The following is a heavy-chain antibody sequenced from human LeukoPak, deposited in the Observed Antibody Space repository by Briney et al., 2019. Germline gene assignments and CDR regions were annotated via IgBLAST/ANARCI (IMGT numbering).Heavy chain of an antibody. J-gene: IGHJ4*02. CDR3: ASLTMYSSGWYFDY. Sequence: SETLSLTCTVSGGSISSYYWSWIRQPAGKGLEWIGRIYTSGSTNYNPSLKSRVTMSVDTSKNQFSLKLSSVTAADTAVYYCASLTMYSSGWYFDYWGQGTLVTVSS. V-gene: IGHV4-4*07. CDR2: IYTSGST. CDR1: GGSISSYY. D-gene: IGHD6-19*01.